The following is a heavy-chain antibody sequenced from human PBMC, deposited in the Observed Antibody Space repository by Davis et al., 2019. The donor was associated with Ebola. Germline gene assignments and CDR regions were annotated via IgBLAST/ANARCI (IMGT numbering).Heavy chain of an antibody. CDR3: ARMGLGWFNYFDY. CDR1: GGSISSGGYY. CDR2: IYYSGST. J-gene: IGHJ4*02. V-gene: IGHV4-31*03. Sequence: PSETLSLTCTVSGGSISSGGYYWSWIRQHPGKGLEWIGYIYYSGSTYYNPSLKSRVTISVDTSKNQFSLKLSSVTAADTAVYYCARMGLGWFNYFDYWGQGTLVTVSS. D-gene: IGHD3-10*01.